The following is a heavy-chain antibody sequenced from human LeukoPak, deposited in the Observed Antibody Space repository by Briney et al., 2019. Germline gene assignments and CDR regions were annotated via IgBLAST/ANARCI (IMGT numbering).Heavy chain of an antibody. V-gene: IGHV4-34*01. CDR2: INHSGST. J-gene: IGHJ4*02. D-gene: IGHD3-16*02. CDR1: GGSFSGYY. Sequence: SETLSLTCAVYGGSFSGYYWSWIRQPPGKGLEWIGEINHSGSTNYNPPLKSRVTISVDTSKNQFSLKLSSVTAADTAVYYCARVKVDYVWGSYRYTSASAFDYWGQGTLVTVSS. CDR3: ARVKVDYVWGSYRYTSASAFDY.